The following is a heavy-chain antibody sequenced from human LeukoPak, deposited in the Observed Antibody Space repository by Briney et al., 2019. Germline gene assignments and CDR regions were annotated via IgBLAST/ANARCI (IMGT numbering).Heavy chain of an antibody. V-gene: IGHV4-4*07. J-gene: IGHJ4*02. CDR3: ASGTWNHLLDF. CDR2: MYGSGNI. Sequence: SETLSLTCIVSGASIGGKYWSWIRQAAGKGREWIGRMYGSGNINYNPSLQSRVTMSVDTSKNQFSLRLTSVTAADTAVYYCASGTWNHLLDFWGQGTLVTVSS. CDR1: GASIGGKY. D-gene: IGHD1-1*01.